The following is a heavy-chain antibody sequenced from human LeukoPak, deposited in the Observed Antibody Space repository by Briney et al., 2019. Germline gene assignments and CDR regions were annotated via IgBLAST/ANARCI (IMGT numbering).Heavy chain of an antibody. J-gene: IGHJ4*02. CDR3: ARDSHYYDSSGQFDY. CDR1: GNTFTNHP. V-gene: IGHV1-2*04. CDR2: INPNSGGT. D-gene: IGHD3-22*01. Sequence: ASVKVSCRASGNTFTNHPINWVRQAPGQGLEWMGWINPNSGGTNYAQKFQGWVTMTRDTSISTAYMELSRLRSDDTAVYYCARDSHYYDSSGQFDYWGQGTLVTVSS.